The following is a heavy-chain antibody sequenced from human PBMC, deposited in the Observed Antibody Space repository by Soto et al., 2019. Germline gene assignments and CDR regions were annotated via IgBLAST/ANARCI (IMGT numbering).Heavy chain of an antibody. CDR1: GFTFDDYA. CDR3: AKGVDFWTPTDY. J-gene: IGHJ4*02. CDR2: ISWNSGSI. V-gene: IGHV3-9*01. Sequence: DVQLVESGGGLVQPGRSLRLSCAASGFTFDDYAMHWVRQAPGKGLEWVSGISWNSGSIGYADSVKGRFTISRDNAKNSLYLQMNSLRAEDTALYYCAKGVDFWTPTDYWGQGTLVTVSS. D-gene: IGHD3-3*01.